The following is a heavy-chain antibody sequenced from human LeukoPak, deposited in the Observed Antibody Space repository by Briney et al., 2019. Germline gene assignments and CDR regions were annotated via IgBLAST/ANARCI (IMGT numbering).Heavy chain of an antibody. V-gene: IGHV1-18*01. CDR3: ARAKSWIQLWLGDY. CDR1: GYTFTGYY. J-gene: IGHJ4*02. D-gene: IGHD5-18*01. CDR2: ISAYNGNT. Sequence: ASVKVSCKASGYTFTGYYMHWVRQAPGQGLEWMGWISAYNGNTNYAQKLQGRVTMTTDTSTSTAYMELRSLRSDDTAVYYCARAKSWIQLWLGDYWGQGTLVTVS.